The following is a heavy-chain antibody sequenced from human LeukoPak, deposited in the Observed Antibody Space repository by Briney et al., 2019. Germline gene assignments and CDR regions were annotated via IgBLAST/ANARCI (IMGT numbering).Heavy chain of an antibody. CDR1: GYSISSGYY. J-gene: IGHJ3*02. V-gene: IGHV4-38-2*01. D-gene: IGHD3-3*01. CDR2: IYHSGST. Sequence: PSETLSLTCAVSGYSISSGYYWGWIRQPPGKGLEWIGSIYHSGSTYYNPSLKSRVTISVDTSKNQFSLKLSSVTAADTAVYYCARHARFSEWLPDDAFDIWGQGTMVTVSS. CDR3: ARHARFSEWLPDDAFDI.